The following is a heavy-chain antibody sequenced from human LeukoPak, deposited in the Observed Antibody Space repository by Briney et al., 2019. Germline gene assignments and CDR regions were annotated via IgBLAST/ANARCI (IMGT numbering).Heavy chain of an antibody. J-gene: IGHJ5*02. CDR1: GYTFTSYY. Sequence: VASVKVSCKASGYTFTSYYMHWVRQAPGQGLEWMGWISGDNGDTNYAQKFQGRVTMTKDTSTSTVYMEFRSLRFDDTAVYYCARGGSPLGWFDPWGQGTLVTVSS. D-gene: IGHD3-10*01. CDR3: ARGGSPLGWFDP. CDR2: ISGDNGDT. V-gene: IGHV1-18*04.